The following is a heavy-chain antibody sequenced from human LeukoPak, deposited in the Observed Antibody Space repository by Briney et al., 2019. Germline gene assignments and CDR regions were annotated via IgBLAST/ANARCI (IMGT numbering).Heavy chain of an antibody. CDR3: APRRVAADKGFDY. CDR1: GYTFTDYY. CDR2: MNPNSGGT. D-gene: IGHD6-19*01. Sequence: GASVKVSCKASGYTFTDYYMHWMRRAPGQGPEWMGWMNPNSGGTNYAQKFQGRVTMTRDTSITTAYMELSSLRSDDTAVYYCAPRRVAADKGFDYWGQGTLVTVSS. J-gene: IGHJ4*02. V-gene: IGHV1-2*02.